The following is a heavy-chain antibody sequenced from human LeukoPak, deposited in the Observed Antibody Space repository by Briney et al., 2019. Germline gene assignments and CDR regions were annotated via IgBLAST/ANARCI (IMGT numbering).Heavy chain of an antibody. D-gene: IGHD3-10*01. CDR3: ASRITMVRRDTY. J-gene: IGHJ4*02. CDR2: IYSGGST. Sequence: GGSLRLSCAASGFTVSSNYMSWVRQAPGKGLEWVSVIYSGGSTYYADSVKGRFTISRDNSKNTLYLQMNSLRAEDTAVYYCASRITMVRRDTYWGQGTLVTVSS. CDR1: GFTVSSNY. V-gene: IGHV3-53*01.